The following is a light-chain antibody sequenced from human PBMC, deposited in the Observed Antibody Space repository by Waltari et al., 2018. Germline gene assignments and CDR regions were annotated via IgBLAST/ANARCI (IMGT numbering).Light chain of an antibody. V-gene: IGLV1-44*01. CDR3: AVWDDNLSGVV. CDR1: SSNIGVNV. Sequence: QSVLAQPPSVSGPPGQRVTIFCSGGSSNIGVNVVNWYQHLPGTSPRLLIFTNDQRPSGVADRFAGSKSGTSASLAISGLQSEDEGHYYCAVWDDNLSGVVFGAGTQVTVL. CDR2: TND. J-gene: IGLJ1*01.